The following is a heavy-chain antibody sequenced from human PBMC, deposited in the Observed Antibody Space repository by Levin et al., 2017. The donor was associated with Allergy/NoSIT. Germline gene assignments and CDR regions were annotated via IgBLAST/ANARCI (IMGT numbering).Heavy chain of an antibody. CDR1: GGSFSGYY. V-gene: IGHV4-34*01. Sequence: KTSETLSLTCAVYGGSFSGYYWSWIRQPPGKGLEWIGEINHSGSTNYNPSLKSRVTISVDTSKNQFSLKLSSVTAADTAVYYCARVGYCSGGSCYYYYYGMDVWGQGTTVTVSS. CDR3: ARVGYCSGGSCYYYYYGMDV. J-gene: IGHJ6*02. CDR2: INHSGST. D-gene: IGHD2-15*01.